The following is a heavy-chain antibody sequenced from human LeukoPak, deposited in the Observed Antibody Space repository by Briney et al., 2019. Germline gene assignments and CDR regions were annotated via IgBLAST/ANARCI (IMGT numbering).Heavy chain of an antibody. CDR1: GFTFSDYY. Sequence: PGGSLRLSCAASGFTFSDYYMSWIRQAPGKGLEWVSYISSGSTIYYADSVKGRFTISRDNAKNSLYLQMNSLRAEDTAVYYCARDTGIAAAQTYYYYGMDVWGQGTTVTVSS. CDR3: ARDTGIAAAQTYYYYGMDV. V-gene: IGHV3-11*04. J-gene: IGHJ6*02. CDR2: ISSGSTI. D-gene: IGHD6-13*01.